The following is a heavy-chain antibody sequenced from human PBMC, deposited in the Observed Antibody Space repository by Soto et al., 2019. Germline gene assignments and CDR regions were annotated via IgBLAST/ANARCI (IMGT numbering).Heavy chain of an antibody. J-gene: IGHJ6*02. V-gene: IGHV3-21*01. Sequence: LRLSCAASGFTFSSYIMNWGRQSPGKGLEWVSSISTSSSYIYYADSVKCRFTISRDNAKNSLYLQMNSLRAEDTAGYYCGRHPTQQQLGIGDVWGQGTTVTVSS. CDR1: GFTFSSYI. CDR2: ISTSSSYI. CDR3: GRHPTQQQLGIGDV. D-gene: IGHD6-6*01.